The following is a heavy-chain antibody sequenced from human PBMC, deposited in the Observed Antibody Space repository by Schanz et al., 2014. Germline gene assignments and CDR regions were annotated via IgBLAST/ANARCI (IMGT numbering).Heavy chain of an antibody. CDR2: ISAYNGNT. Sequence: QVQLVQSGAEVKKPGASVKVSCKASGYTFTSYGISWVRQAPGQGLEWMGWISAYNGNTKYPQNLQGRVTMTTDTSTSTVYMALTDLRSDDTAVYYCARDRRFFDRDDLYYFDSWGQGTLVTVSS. V-gene: IGHV1-18*01. CDR3: ARDRRFFDRDDLYYFDS. CDR1: GYTFTSYG. D-gene: IGHD3-3*01. J-gene: IGHJ4*02.